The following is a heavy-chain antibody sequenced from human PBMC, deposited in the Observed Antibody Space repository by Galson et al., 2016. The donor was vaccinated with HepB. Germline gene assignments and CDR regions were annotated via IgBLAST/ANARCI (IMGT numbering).Heavy chain of an antibody. V-gene: IGHV3-21*01. J-gene: IGHJ6*03. CDR1: GFIFGTYS. CDR3: ARALTGYPYYHYMDV. D-gene: IGHD3-9*01. CDR2: ITSISGSI. Sequence: SLRLSCAASGFIFGTYSMNWVRQAPGKGLEWVSFITSISGSIYYADSVKGRFTISRDNAKNSLYLQMNSLRAEDTTVYYCARALTGYPYYHYMDVGGKGTTVTVSS.